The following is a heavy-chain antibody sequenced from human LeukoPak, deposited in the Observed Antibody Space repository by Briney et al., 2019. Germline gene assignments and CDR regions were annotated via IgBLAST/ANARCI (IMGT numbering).Heavy chain of an antibody. J-gene: IGHJ4*02. V-gene: IGHV1-24*01. CDR2: FDPEDGET. CDR3: ATGGSGYYSDY. Sequence: ASVKVSCKVSGYTLTELSMHWVRQAPGQGLEWMGGFDPEDGETIYAQKFQGRVTMTEDTSTNTAYMELSSLRSEDTAVDYCATGGSGYYSDYWGQGTLVTVSS. D-gene: IGHD3-22*01. CDR1: GYTLTELS.